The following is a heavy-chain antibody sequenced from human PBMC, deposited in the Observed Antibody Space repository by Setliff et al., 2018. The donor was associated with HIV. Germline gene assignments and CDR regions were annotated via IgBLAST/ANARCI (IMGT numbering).Heavy chain of an antibody. V-gene: IGHV3-7*03. Sequence: PGGSLRLSCAASGLTFSSSGMHWVRQAPGKGLEWVANIKQDGSEKYYVDSVRGRFTISRDNTKNSLFLQMNNLRPEDTALYYCAKAPGTQAYYFDHWGQGTLVTVSS. CDR3: AKAPGTQAYYFDH. J-gene: IGHJ4*02. CDR2: IKQDGSEK. CDR1: GLTFSSSG. D-gene: IGHD1-26*01.